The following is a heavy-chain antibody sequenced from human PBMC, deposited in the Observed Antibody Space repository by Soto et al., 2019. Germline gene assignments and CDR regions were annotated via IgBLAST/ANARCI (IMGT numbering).Heavy chain of an antibody. CDR1: GFTFDDYA. J-gene: IGHJ6*03. V-gene: IGHV3-9*01. Sequence: PGGSLRLSCAASGFTFDDYAMHWVRQAPGKGLEWVSGISWNSGSIGYADSVKGRFTISRDNAKNSLYPQMNSLRAEDTALYYCAKGMPSGELDYYYMDVWGKGTTVTVSS. CDR2: ISWNSGSI. D-gene: IGHD1-26*01. CDR3: AKGMPSGELDYYYMDV.